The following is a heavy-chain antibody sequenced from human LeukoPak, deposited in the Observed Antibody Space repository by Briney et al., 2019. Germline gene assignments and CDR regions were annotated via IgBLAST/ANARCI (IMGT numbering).Heavy chain of an antibody. CDR3: ARDTGYCSSTSCYGAFDI. V-gene: IGHV3-53*01. CDR2: IYSGGST. Sequence: PGGSLRLSCAASGFTVSSNYMSWVRQAPGKGLEWVSVIYSGGSTYYADSVKGRFTISRDNSENTLYLQMNSLRAEDTAVYYCARDTGYCSSTSCYGAFDIWGQGTVVTVSS. J-gene: IGHJ3*02. CDR1: GFTVSSNY. D-gene: IGHD2-2*01.